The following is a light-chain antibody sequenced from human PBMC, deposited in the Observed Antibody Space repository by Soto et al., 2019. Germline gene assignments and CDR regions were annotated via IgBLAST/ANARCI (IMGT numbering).Light chain of an antibody. J-gene: IGKJ2*01. CDR1: QSVSNSY. CDR3: QQYGTSPRT. CDR2: GAS. Sequence: ESVLTQSPATLSLSPGERASLSCRASQSVSNSYLAWYQQKPGQAPRLLIFGASNRATGIPDRLSGSGSGTDFHLTISRLEPEDFAVYYCQQYGTSPRTFGQGNKLEIK. V-gene: IGKV3-20*01.